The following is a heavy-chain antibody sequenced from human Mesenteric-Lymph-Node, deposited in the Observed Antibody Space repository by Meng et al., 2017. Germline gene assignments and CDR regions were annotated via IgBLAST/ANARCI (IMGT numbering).Heavy chain of an antibody. V-gene: IGHV3-33*01. CDR3: ARETYTDYYDSSGYYDY. J-gene: IGHJ4*02. CDR2: IWYDGSNK. Sequence: GESLKISCAASGFTFSSYGMHWVRQAPGKGLEWVAVIWYDGSNKYYADSVKGRFTISRDNSKNTLYLQMNSLRAEDTAVYYCARETYTDYYDSSGYYDYWGQGTLVTVSS. CDR1: GFTFSSYG. D-gene: IGHD3-22*01.